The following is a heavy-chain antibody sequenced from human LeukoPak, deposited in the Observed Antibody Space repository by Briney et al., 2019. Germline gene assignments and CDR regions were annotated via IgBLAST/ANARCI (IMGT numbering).Heavy chain of an antibody. J-gene: IGHJ4*02. CDR3: ARRSDILTGYYVFDY. Sequence: PGESLKISCKGSGYSFTSYWIGWVRQMPGKGLEWMGIIYPGDSDTRYSPSFQGQVTISADKSISTAYLQWSSLKASDTAMYYCARRSDILTGYYVFDYWGQGTLVTVSS. D-gene: IGHD3-9*01. CDR2: IYPGDSDT. CDR1: GYSFTSYW. V-gene: IGHV5-51*01.